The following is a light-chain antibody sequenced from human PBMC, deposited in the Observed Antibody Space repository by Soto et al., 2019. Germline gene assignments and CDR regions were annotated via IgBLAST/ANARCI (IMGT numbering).Light chain of an antibody. CDR3: QQYGRTSWT. Sequence: ENLFTQAPGTPSFSPGEGATLSCRASQSVSTNFFAWYQQKPGQAPRLLIYGASTRATGIPDRFSGSGSGTDFTLTISRLEPEDFAVYYCQQYGRTSWTFGQGT. J-gene: IGKJ1*01. CDR1: QSVSTNF. CDR2: GAS. V-gene: IGKV3-20*01.